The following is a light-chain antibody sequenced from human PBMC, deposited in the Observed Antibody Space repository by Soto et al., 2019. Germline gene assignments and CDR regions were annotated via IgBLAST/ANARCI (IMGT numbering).Light chain of an antibody. V-gene: IGKV3-20*01. J-gene: IGKJ5*01. Sequence: ALTQSPGTLSSSPGERATLSCRASQSVSSNYLAWYQQKPGQAPRLLIYGASSRATGIPDRFSGSGSGTDFTLTISRLEPEDFAVYYCQQYDSSPITFGQGTRLEIK. CDR1: QSVSSNY. CDR2: GAS. CDR3: QQYDSSPIT.